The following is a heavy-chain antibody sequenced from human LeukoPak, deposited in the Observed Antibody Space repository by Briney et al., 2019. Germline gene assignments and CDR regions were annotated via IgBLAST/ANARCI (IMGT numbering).Heavy chain of an antibody. CDR2: IYSGGST. D-gene: IGHD3-22*01. V-gene: IGHV3-66*01. CDR1: GFTVSSNY. J-gene: IGHJ4*02. Sequence: GGSLRLSCAASGFTVSSNYMSWVRQAPGKGLEWVSVIYSGGSTYYAGSVKGRFTISRDNSKNTLYLQMNSLRAEDTAVYYCAREQADYYDSSGYSYWGQGTLVTVSS. CDR3: AREQADYYDSSGYSY.